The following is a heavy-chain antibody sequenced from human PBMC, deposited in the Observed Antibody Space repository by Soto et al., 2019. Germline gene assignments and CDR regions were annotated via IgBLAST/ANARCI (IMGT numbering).Heavy chain of an antibody. CDR1: GYTFTSYG. Sequence: ASVKVSCKASGYTFTSYGISWVRQAPGQGLEWMGWISAYNGNTNYAQKLQGRVTMTTDTSTSTAYMELRSLRSDDTAVYYCAIYLFSNYRVKNYYFDSYMDVWGQGTTVTVSS. J-gene: IGHJ6*03. CDR3: AIYLFSNYRVKNYYFDSYMDV. D-gene: IGHD4-4*01. CDR2: ISAYNGNT. V-gene: IGHV1-18*01.